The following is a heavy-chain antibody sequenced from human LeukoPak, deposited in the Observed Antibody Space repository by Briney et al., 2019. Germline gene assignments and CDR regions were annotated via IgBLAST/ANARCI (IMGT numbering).Heavy chain of an antibody. CDR3: TRDGRAPDVVPFDH. CDR2: INGFSSAI. V-gene: IGHV3-48*01. J-gene: IGHJ4*02. CDR1: GFTFSDYN. Sequence: GGSLRLSCAASGFTFSDYNMNWVRQAPGKGPEWVSYINGFSSAIYYADSVKGRFTISRENAKNSLSLQMHSLRAEDTAVYCTRDGRAPDVVPFDHWGQGTLVTVSS. D-gene: IGHD2-21*01.